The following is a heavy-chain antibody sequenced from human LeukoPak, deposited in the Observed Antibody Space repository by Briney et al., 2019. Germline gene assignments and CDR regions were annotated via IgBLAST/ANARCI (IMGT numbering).Heavy chain of an antibody. V-gene: IGHV3-23*01. CDR3: AKDRGRG. CDR1: GFSFSSYA. D-gene: IGHD3-10*01. Sequence: GGALRLSGAASGFSFSSYAMSGVRQAPGKGLDWVSAISGGGTSTYYAESVKGRFTISRDNSKNTMYLQMDSLRVEDTAFYYCAKDRGRGWGQGTLVTVSS. CDR2: ISGGGTST. J-gene: IGHJ4*02.